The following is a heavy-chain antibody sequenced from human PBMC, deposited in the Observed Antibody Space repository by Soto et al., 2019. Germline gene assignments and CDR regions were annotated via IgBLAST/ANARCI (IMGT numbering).Heavy chain of an antibody. CDR3: ARERYCSGGSCYSRRIDP. CDR2: IIPIFGTA. CDR1: GGTFSSYA. D-gene: IGHD2-15*01. V-gene: IGHV1-69*01. Sequence: QVQLVQSGAEVKKPGSSVKVSCKASGGTFSSYAISWVRQAPGQGLEWMGGIIPIFGTANYAQKFQGRVTINAVESTSTAYMELSSLISEDTVVYYCARERYCSGGSCYSRRIDPWGQGTLVTVSS. J-gene: IGHJ5*02.